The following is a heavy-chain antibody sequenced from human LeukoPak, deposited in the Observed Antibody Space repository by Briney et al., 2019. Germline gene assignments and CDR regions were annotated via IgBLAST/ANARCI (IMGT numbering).Heavy chain of an antibody. CDR1: GGSISSSSYY. V-gene: IGHV4-39*07. CDR2: IYYSGST. D-gene: IGHD1-26*01. Sequence: KPSETLSLTCTVSGGSISSSSYYWGWIRQPPGKGLEWIGSIYYSGSTYYNPSLKSRVTISVDTSKNQFSLKLSSVTAADTAVYYCASEWELGSDAFDIWGQGTMVTVSS. J-gene: IGHJ3*02. CDR3: ASEWELGSDAFDI.